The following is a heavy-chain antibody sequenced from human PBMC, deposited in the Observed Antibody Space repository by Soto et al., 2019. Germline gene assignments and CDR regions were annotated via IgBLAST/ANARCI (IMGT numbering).Heavy chain of an antibody. Sequence: QSTLKESGPTLVKPTQTLTLTCTFSGFSLSTSGVGVGWIRQPPGKALEWLALIYWNDDKRYSPSLKSRLTITKDTSKNQVVLTMTYMDPVDTATYYCAHRLAAADFDYWGQGTLVTVSS. D-gene: IGHD6-13*01. V-gene: IGHV2-5*01. J-gene: IGHJ4*02. CDR2: IYWNDDK. CDR1: GFSLSTSGVG. CDR3: AHRLAAADFDY.